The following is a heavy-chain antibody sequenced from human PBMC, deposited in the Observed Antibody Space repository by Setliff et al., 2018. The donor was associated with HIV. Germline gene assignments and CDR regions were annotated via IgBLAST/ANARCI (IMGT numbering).Heavy chain of an antibody. V-gene: IGHV4-38-2*02. Sequence: SETLSLTCTVSGGSISSNIYWGWVRQSPKEGLEWIGSMYHTGSTYYSPSLNSRFTISVDTSKNQFSLKLRSVTAADTAVYYCARQPLYNDYDWRSYYFDYWGQGSLVTVSS. CDR1: GGSISSNIY. D-gene: IGHD5-12*01. CDR2: MYHTGST. CDR3: ARQPLYNDYDWRSYYFDY. J-gene: IGHJ4*02.